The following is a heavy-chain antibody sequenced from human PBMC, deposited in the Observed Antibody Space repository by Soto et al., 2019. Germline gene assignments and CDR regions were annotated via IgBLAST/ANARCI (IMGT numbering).Heavy chain of an antibody. V-gene: IGHV3-53*01. CDR3: ARDRRGGNSYFDY. J-gene: IGHJ4*02. D-gene: IGHD2-21*02. Sequence: EVQLVESGGGLIQPGGSLRLSCAASGFTVSSNYMSWVRQDPGKGLEWVSVIYSGGSTYYADSVKGRFTISRDNSKNTLYIQMNSLRAEDTAVYYCARDRRGGNSYFDYWGQGTLVTVSS. CDR1: GFTVSSNY. CDR2: IYSGGST.